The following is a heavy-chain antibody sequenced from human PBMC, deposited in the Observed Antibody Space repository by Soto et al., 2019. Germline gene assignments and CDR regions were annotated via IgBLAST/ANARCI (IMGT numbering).Heavy chain of an antibody. CDR3: AKRIAPGYSSSTSAYGMDV. D-gene: IGHD6-6*01. Sequence: PVESLKISCKGSGYIFTSYRIGWVRHMPGKGLEWMGIIYPCDSDTRYSPSFQGQVTISADNSISTAYLQWSSLKASDTAMYYCAKRIAPGYSSSTSAYGMDVWGQGTRVTVSS. CDR2: IYPCDSDT. V-gene: IGHV5-51*01. J-gene: IGHJ6*02. CDR1: GYIFTSYR.